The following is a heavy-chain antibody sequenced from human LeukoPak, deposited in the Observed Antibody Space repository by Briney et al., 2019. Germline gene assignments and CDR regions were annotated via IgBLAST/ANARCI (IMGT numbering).Heavy chain of an antibody. J-gene: IGHJ4*02. CDR2: ISGSGGVT. V-gene: IGHV3-23*01. D-gene: IGHD3-16*01. Sequence: PGGSLRLSCAASGFTFCSYAVHWVRESPGKGRESVSAISGSGGVTYPAASVTGRFTISRDNSKNTLYLQKTSLRADDTAVYYCAKEGGLRPERNLDYWGQGTLVTVSS. CDR1: GFTFCSYA. CDR3: AKEGGLRPERNLDY.